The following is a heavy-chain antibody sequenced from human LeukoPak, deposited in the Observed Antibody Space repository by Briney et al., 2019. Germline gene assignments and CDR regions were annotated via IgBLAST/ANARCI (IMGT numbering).Heavy chain of an antibody. D-gene: IGHD1-26*01. J-gene: IGHJ4*02. Sequence: LAGGSLRLSCAASGFTVSTNYMTWVRQAPGRGLEWVSVIDSGGSTYYADSVKGRFSISRDNSENTLYLQMGSLRPEDTAVYYCARETGRIYSGSYTYFDYWGQGTLVTVSS. CDR3: ARETGRIYSGSYTYFDY. CDR2: IDSGGST. CDR1: GFTVSTNY. V-gene: IGHV3-53*01.